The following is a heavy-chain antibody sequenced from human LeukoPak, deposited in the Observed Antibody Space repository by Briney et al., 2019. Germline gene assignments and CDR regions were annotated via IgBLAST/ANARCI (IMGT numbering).Heavy chain of an antibody. CDR2: IYDSGST. J-gene: IGHJ4*02. V-gene: IGHV4-31*03. CDR1: GGSISSGVYY. Sequence: PSETLSLTCSVSGGSISSGVYYWSWIRQHPGKGLEWIRYIYDSGSTYYNPSLKSRVTISVDTSKNQFSLRLNSVTAADTAVYYCASLKMAGYYFDCWGQGTLVTVSS. CDR3: ASLKMAGYYFDC. D-gene: IGHD5-24*01.